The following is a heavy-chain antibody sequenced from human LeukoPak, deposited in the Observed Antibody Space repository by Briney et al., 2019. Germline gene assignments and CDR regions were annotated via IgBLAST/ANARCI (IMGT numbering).Heavy chain of an antibody. CDR2: IYHSGST. D-gene: IGHD6-6*01. CDR3: ARGGIEYSSSSHFDL. CDR1: GGSISSGGYS. Sequence: PSQTLSLTCAVSGGSISSGGYSWSWIRQPPGKGLEWIGYIYHSGSTYYNPSLKSRVTISVDTSKNQFSLKLSSVTAADTAVYYCARGGIEYSSSSHFDLWGRGTLVTVSS. V-gene: IGHV4-30-2*01. J-gene: IGHJ2*01.